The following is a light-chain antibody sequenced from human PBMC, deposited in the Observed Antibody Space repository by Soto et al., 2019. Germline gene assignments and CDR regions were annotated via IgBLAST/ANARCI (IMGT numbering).Light chain of an antibody. CDR2: DAS. CDR3: QQYDNLPPLT. Sequence: DIQMTQSPSSLSASVGDRVPITCQASQDISNYLNWYQQKPGKAPKLLIYDASNLETGVPSRFSGSGSGTAFTFTISSLQPEDIATYYCQQYDNLPPLTFGGGTKVEIK. V-gene: IGKV1-33*01. CDR1: QDISNY. J-gene: IGKJ4*01.